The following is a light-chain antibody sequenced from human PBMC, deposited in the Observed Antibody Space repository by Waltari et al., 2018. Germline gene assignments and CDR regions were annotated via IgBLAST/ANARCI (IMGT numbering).Light chain of an antibody. CDR3: SSYGSINTWL. V-gene: IGLV2-23*02. J-gene: IGLJ3*02. CDR2: EVT. CDR1: SSDVGSYNI. Sequence: QSALTQAASVSGSPGQSITISCTGTSSDVGSYNIVPWYQQHPGKAPNLIISEVTKRPSGVSNRFSGSKSGNTASLTISGLQAEDEADYFCSSYGSINTWLFGGGTKLTVL.